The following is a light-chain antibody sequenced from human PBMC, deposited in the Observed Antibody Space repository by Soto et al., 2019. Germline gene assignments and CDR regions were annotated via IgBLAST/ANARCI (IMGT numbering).Light chain of an antibody. CDR3: QQYDHLSLT. V-gene: IGKV1-33*01. J-gene: IGKJ4*01. CDR1: QSISTY. Sequence: DIQMTQSPSSLSASLGDRVTISCRASQSISTYLHWYQQKPGKAPNLLIYAASNLDAGVPSRFSGSGSGTYFTFTIHSLQPEDVATYYCQQYDHLSLTFGGGTKVDI. CDR2: AAS.